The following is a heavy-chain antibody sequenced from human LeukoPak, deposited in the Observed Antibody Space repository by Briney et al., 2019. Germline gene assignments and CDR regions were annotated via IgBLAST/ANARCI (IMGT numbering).Heavy chain of an antibody. V-gene: IGHV4-34*01. CDR3: AREREIVVVTATSSHFDY. CDR1: GGSFSGYY. Sequence: PSETLSLTCAVYGGSFSGYYWSWIRQPPGKGLEWIGEINHSGSTNYNPSLKSRVTISVDTSKNQFSLKLSSVTAADTAVYYCAREREIVVVTATSSHFDYWGQGTLVTVSS. CDR2: INHSGST. D-gene: IGHD2-21*02. J-gene: IGHJ4*02.